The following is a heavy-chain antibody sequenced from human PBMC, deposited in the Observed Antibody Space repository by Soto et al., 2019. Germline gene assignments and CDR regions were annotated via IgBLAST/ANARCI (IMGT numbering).Heavy chain of an antibody. CDR2: ISSSSSTI. J-gene: IGHJ6*02. CDR1: GFAFSSYS. V-gene: IGHV3-48*02. D-gene: IGHD1-1*01. CDR3: ARGLRTGYGPYYYGMDV. Sequence: GGSLRLSCAASGFAFSSYSVNWVRQAPGKGLEWVSYISSSSSTIYYADSVKGRFTISRDNAKNSLYLQMNSLRDEDTAVYYCARGLRTGYGPYYYGMDVWGQGTTVTVSS.